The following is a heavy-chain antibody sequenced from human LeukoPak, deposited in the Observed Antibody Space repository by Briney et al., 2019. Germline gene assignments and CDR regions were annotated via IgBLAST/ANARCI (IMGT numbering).Heavy chain of an antibody. D-gene: IGHD4-23*01. CDR3: ARRGYGGNFDY. Sequence: PGGSLRLSCAASGFTFSSYSMNWVRQAPGKGLEWVSYISSSSSTIYYADSVKGRFTISRDNAKNSLYLQVNSLRDEDTAVHYCARRGYGGNFDYWGQGTLVTVSS. CDR1: GFTFSSYS. CDR2: ISSSSSTI. V-gene: IGHV3-48*02. J-gene: IGHJ4*02.